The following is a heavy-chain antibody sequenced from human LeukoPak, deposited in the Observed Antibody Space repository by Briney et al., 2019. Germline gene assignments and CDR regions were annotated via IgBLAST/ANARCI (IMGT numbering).Heavy chain of an antibody. D-gene: IGHD6-13*01. CDR3: ARERSSSWQN. J-gene: IGHJ4*02. V-gene: IGHV4-30-2*01. CDR2: IYHSGST. CDR1: GGSISSGGYS. Sequence: SETLSLTCAVSGGSISSGGYSWSWIRQPPGKGLEWIGYIYHSGSTYYNPSLKSRVTISADRSKNQFSLKLSSVTAADTAVYYCARERSSSWQNWGQGTLVTVSS.